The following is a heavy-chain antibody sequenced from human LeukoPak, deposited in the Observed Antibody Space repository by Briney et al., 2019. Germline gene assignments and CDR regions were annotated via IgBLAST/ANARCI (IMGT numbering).Heavy chain of an antibody. Sequence: SETLSLTCTVSGGSISSYYWSWIRQPPGKGLEWIGYIYTSGSTNHNPSLKSRVTISVDTSKNQFSLKLGSVTAADTAVYYCARHWRGSGSSWYGVDYWGQGTLVTVSS. CDR1: GGSISSYY. J-gene: IGHJ4*02. CDR2: IYTSGST. D-gene: IGHD6-13*01. CDR3: ARHWRGSGSSWYGVDY. V-gene: IGHV4-4*09.